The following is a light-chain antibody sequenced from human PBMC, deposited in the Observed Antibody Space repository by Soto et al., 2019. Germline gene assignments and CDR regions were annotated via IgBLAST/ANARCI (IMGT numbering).Light chain of an antibody. CDR1: RPNIGSNT. CDR2: SND. CDR3: AAWDDSLKVVV. V-gene: IGLV1-44*01. J-gene: IGLJ2*01. Sequence: QSVLTQPLSASGTPGQRVTMSCSGSRPNIGSNTVNWYQQLPGTAPKVLIYSNDQRPSGVPDRFSGSKSGTSASLAISGLQSEDEADYYCAAWDDSLKVVVFGGGTKLTVL.